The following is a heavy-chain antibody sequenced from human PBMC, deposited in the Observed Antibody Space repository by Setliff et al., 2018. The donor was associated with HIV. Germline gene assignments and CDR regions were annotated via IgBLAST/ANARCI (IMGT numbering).Heavy chain of an antibody. Sequence: SETLSLTCSVSGYSISRNYYWGWIRQSPGKGLEWIGYMYYSGNTNYNPSLKSRVTISVDTSKSQFSLKLNSVTAADTAVYYCARDQSDWFYWGQGTLVTVSS. CDR3: ARDQSDWFY. V-gene: IGHV4-59*01. J-gene: IGHJ4*02. D-gene: IGHD3-3*01. CDR2: MYYSGNT. CDR1: GYSISRNYY.